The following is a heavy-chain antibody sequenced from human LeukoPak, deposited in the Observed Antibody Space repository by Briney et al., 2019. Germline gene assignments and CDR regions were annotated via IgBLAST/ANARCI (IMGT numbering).Heavy chain of an antibody. CDR1: GFTFSLYA. Sequence: PGGSLRLSCAASGFTFSLYAMSWVRQAPGKGLEWVSVIYTGDTTYYADSVKGRFTISRDNSKNTLYLQMDGLRVEDTAVYYRARVGAVAAVDYWGQGTLVTVSS. CDR3: ARVGAVAAVDY. V-gene: IGHV3-66*01. J-gene: IGHJ4*02. CDR2: IYTGDTT. D-gene: IGHD6-19*01.